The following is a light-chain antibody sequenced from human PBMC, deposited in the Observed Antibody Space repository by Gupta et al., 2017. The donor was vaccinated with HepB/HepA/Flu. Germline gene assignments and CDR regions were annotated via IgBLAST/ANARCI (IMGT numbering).Light chain of an antibody. CDR2: SGS. V-gene: IGKV3-20*01. J-gene: IGKJ2*01. CDR3: QQDDGSSFT. CDR1: QSVRTAY. Sequence: IVLTQSPGTLSLSPGERATLSCRASQSVRTAYLAWYQQKPGQAPRLLIHSGSSRATGVPNRFSGSGSGTDFTLTINRLEPEDFAVYYCQQDDGSSFTFGQGTKVDIK.